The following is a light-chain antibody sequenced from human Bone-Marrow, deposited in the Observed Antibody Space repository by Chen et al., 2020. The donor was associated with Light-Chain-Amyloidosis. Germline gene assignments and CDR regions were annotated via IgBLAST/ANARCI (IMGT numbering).Light chain of an antibody. CDR3: QSVDNSGSWV. Sequence: SYELTQPPSVSVSPGQTARITCSGDFLPKQYASWYLQKAGPAPVMVIYQDIKRPSGIPERFSGSSSGTTVTLTISGVQAEDEADYYCQSVDNSGSWVFGGGTELTVL. CDR2: QDI. J-gene: IGLJ2*01. V-gene: IGLV3-25*03. CDR1: FLPKQY.